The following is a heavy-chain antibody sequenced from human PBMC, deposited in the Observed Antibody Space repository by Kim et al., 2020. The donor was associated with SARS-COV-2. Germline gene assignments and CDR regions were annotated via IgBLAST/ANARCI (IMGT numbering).Heavy chain of an antibody. J-gene: IGHJ5*02. CDR2: IYPGDSDT. V-gene: IGHV5-51*01. CDR3: ASLTGGEYSSSYWWFDP. Sequence: GESLKISCKCSGYSFTSYWIGWVRQMPGKGLEWMGIIYPGDSDTRYSPSFQGQVTISADKSISTAYLQWSSLKASDTAMYYCASLTGGEYSSSYWWFDPWGQGTLVTVAS. D-gene: IGHD6-6*01. CDR1: GYSFTSYW.